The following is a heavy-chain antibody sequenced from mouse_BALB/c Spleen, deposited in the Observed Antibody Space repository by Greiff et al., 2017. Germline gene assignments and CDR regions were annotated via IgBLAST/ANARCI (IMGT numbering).Heavy chain of an antibody. Sequence: VQLQESGPGLVAPSQSLSITCTVSGFSLTSYGVHWVRQPPGKGLEWLGVIWAGGSTNYNSALMSRLSISKDNSKSQVFLKMNSLQTDDTAMYYCAREYGNYEEWFAYWGQGTLVTVSA. J-gene: IGHJ3*01. CDR3: AREYGNYEEWFAY. D-gene: IGHD2-1*01. CDR2: IWAGGST. CDR1: GFSLTSYG. V-gene: IGHV2-9*02.